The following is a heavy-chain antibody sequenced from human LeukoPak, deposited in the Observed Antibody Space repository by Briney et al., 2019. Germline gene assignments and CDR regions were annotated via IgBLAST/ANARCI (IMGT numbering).Heavy chain of an antibody. CDR2: INHSGST. V-gene: IGHV4-34*01. CDR3: ARGVNYDFWSGYYTWVGYYYYYMDV. J-gene: IGHJ6*03. Sequence: PSETLSLTCAVYGGSFSGYYWSWIRQPPGKGLEWIGEINHSGSTNYNPSLKSRVPISVDTSKNQFSLKLSSVTAADTAVYYCARGVNYDFWSGYYTWVGYYYYYMDVWGKGTTVTVSS. CDR1: GGSFSGYY. D-gene: IGHD3-3*01.